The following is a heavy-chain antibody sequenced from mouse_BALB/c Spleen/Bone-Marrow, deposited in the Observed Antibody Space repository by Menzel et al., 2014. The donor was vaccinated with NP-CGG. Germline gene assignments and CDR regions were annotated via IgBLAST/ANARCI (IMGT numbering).Heavy chain of an antibody. CDR2: INPGGGGT. D-gene: IGHD3-1*01. Sequence: VQLQQSGAELVRPGTSVKVSCKASGHAFTNYLIEWVKQRPGQGLEWIGVINPGGGGTNYNEKFKGKATLTADKSSSTAYMQLSSLTSDDSAVYFCARQLGPPYAMDYWGQGTSVTVSS. CDR3: ARQLGPPYAMDY. J-gene: IGHJ4*01. CDR1: GHAFTNYL. V-gene: IGHV1-54*01.